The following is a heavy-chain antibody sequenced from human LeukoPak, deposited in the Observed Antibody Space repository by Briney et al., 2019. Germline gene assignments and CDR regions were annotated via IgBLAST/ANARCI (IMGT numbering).Heavy chain of an antibody. Sequence: SVKVSCKASGGTFSSYAISWVRQAPGQGLEWMGGIIPIFGTANYAQTFQGRVTITADESTSTAYMELSSLRSEDTAVYYCARSRRAVVGYWFDYWGQGTLVTVSS. CDR1: GGTFSSYA. V-gene: IGHV1-69*13. CDR2: IIPIFGTA. D-gene: IGHD2-8*02. CDR3: ARSRRAVVGYWFDY. J-gene: IGHJ4*02.